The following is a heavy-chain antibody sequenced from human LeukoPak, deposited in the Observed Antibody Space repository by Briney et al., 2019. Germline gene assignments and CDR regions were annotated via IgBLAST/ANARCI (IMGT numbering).Heavy chain of an antibody. J-gene: IGHJ4*02. V-gene: IGHV3-48*02. CDR1: GFSFSDYS. Sequence: PGGSLRLSCAASGFSFSDYSMNWIRQAPRKGLEWVSYISSTSGTMFYADSVKGRFTISRDNAKNSLYLQMNSLRDEDTAVYYCARALDQNFYDSSGSRYYFDYWGQGTLVTVSS. CDR3: ARALDQNFYDSSGSRYYFDY. CDR2: ISSTSGTM. D-gene: IGHD3-22*01.